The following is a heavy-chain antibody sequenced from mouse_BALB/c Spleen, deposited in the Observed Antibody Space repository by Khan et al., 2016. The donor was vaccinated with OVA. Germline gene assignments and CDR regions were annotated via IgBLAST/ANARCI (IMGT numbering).Heavy chain of an antibody. Sequence: DVQLQESGPELVRPGASVKISCKASGYSFTGYFMNWVMQSHGKSLEWIGRINPHIGETFYNQRFKDKATLTVDESSNTAHMELRSLASEDSAVYYCTRIYRSDFDYWGQGTTLTVSS. D-gene: IGHD1-1*01. V-gene: IGHV1-20*02. CDR1: GYSFTGYF. CDR3: TRIYRSDFDY. J-gene: IGHJ2*01. CDR2: INPHIGET.